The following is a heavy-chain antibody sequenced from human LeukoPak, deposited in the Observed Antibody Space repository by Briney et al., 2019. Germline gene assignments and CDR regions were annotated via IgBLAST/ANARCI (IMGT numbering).Heavy chain of an antibody. V-gene: IGHV3-48*01. D-gene: IGHD3-3*01. J-gene: IGHJ5*02. CDR2: ISSSSSTI. CDR3: ARVDTIFGLTGWFDP. Sequence: GGSLRLSRAASGFTFSSYSMNWVRQAPGKGLEWVSYISSSSSTIYFADSVKGRFTISRDNAKNSLYLQMNSLRAEDTAVYYCARVDTIFGLTGWFDPWGQGTLVTVSS. CDR1: GFTFSSYS.